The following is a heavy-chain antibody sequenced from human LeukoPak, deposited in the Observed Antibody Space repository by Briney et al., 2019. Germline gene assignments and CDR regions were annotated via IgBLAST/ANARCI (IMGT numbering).Heavy chain of an antibody. CDR3: AHLGSSGYHAPNFDY. D-gene: IGHD3-22*01. Sequence: SGPTLVNPTQTLTLTCTFSGFSLSTSGVGVGWIRQPPGKALEWLALIYWNDDKRYSPSLKSRLTITKGTSKNQVVLTMTNMDPVDTATYYCAHLGSSGYHAPNFDYWGQGTLVTVSS. CDR2: IYWNDDK. J-gene: IGHJ4*02. V-gene: IGHV2-5*01. CDR1: GFSLSTSGVG.